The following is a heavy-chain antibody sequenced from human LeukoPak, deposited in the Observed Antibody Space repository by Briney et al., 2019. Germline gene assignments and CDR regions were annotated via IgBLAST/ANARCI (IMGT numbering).Heavy chain of an antibody. CDR2: INHSGST. J-gene: IGHJ4*02. D-gene: IGHD5-24*01. CDR3: TRGRDRY. V-gene: IGHV4-34*01. Sequence: PSASLSLTCAVYGLSFSGYYWTWIRQPPGRGLEWIGEINHSGSTNYNPSLKSRVTISVDTSKSQFSLKLNSVTAAYTAMYYCTRGRDRYWGQGALVTVAS. CDR1: GLSFSGYY.